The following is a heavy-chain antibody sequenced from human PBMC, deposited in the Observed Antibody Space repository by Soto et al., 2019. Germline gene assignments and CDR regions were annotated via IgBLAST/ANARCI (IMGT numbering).Heavy chain of an antibody. D-gene: IGHD2-21*01. CDR3: ARHGVMKAGLRPTRVAMRHYYYYGMDV. CDR1: GYSFTSYW. Sequence: GESLKISCKGSGYSFTSYWIGWVRQMPGKGLEWMGIIYPGDSDTRYSPSFQGQVTVSADKSISTAYLQWSSLKASDTAMYYCARHGVMKAGLRPTRVAMRHYYYYGMDVWGQGTTVTVSS. V-gene: IGHV5-51*01. J-gene: IGHJ6*02. CDR2: IYPGDSDT.